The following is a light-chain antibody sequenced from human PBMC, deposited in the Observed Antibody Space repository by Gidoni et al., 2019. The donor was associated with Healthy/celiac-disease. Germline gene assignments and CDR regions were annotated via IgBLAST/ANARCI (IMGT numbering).Light chain of an antibody. V-gene: IGKV3-15*01. Sequence: EIVMTQSLATLSVSPGERATLSCRASQSVSSNLAWYQHKPGQVPRLFIYGASTRATGIPARLSGSGSGTEFTITISSLQSEDFAVYYCQQYNNWHPWTFGQGTKVEIK. J-gene: IGKJ1*01. CDR2: GAS. CDR1: QSVSSN. CDR3: QQYNNWHPWT.